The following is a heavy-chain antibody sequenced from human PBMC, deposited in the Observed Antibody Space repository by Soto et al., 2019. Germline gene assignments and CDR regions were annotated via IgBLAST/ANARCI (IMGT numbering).Heavy chain of an antibody. CDR1: GGSISSNKW. Sequence: QVQLQESGPGLMKPSETLSLTCAVYGGSISSNKWWSWVRQPPGKGLEGIGEIYHSGSTNYNPSLKSRVTISLDKSKNQFSLKLTSVTAADSAVYYCARDDHIVVVPTSLGAMDVWGQGTTVTVSS. D-gene: IGHD2-2*01. CDR2: IYHSGST. CDR3: ARDDHIVVVPTSLGAMDV. J-gene: IGHJ6*02. V-gene: IGHV4-4*02.